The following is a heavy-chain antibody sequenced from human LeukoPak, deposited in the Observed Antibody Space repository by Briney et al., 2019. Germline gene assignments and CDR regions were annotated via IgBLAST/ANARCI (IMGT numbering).Heavy chain of an antibody. Sequence: ASVKVSCKASGYTFTGYYMHWVRKAPGQGLEWKGWINPNSGGTNYAQKFQGRVTMTRDTSITTAYMELSSLRFDDTAVYYCAKGWTAGNYYYYMDIWGKGTTVTISS. CDR3: AKGWTAGNYYYYMDI. V-gene: IGHV1-2*02. J-gene: IGHJ6*03. CDR2: INPNSGGT. CDR1: GYTFTGYY. D-gene: IGHD3/OR15-3a*01.